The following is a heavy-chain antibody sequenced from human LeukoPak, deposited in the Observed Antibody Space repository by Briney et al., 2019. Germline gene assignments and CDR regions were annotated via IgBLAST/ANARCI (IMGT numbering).Heavy chain of an antibody. J-gene: IGHJ4*02. D-gene: IGHD3-10*01. CDR1: GGSISSSGY. V-gene: IGHV4-31*03. CDR3: ARDSAYYGSGSEGFDY. Sequence: PSETLSLTCTVSGGSISSSGYWSWIRQHPGKGLEWIGYIHYRGSTYYNPSLKSRVTISVDTSKNQFSLRLSSVTAEDTAVYYCARDSAYYGSGSEGFDYWGQGTLVTVSS. CDR2: IHYRGST.